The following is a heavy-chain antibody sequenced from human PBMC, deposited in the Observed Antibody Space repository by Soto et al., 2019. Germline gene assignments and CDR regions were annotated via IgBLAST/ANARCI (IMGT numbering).Heavy chain of an antibody. J-gene: IGHJ4*02. CDR1: GYTFTSYG. CDR2: ISAYNGNT. CDR3: ARAFRITYYYGSGSYYDY. D-gene: IGHD3-10*01. V-gene: IGHV1-18*01. Sequence: ASVKVSCKASGYTFTSYGISWVRQAPGQGLEWMGWISAYNGNTSYAQKLQGRVTMTTDTSTSTAYMELRSLRSDDTAVYYCARAFRITYYYGSGSYYDYWGQGTLVTVSS.